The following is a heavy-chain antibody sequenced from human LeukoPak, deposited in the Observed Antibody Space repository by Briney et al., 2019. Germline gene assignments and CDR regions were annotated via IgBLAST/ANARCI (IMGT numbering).Heavy chain of an antibody. D-gene: IGHD3-22*01. J-gene: IGHJ4*02. CDR3: AKDCPYYYYDSSGPWD. CDR1: GFTFSSYS. V-gene: IGHV3-48*01. CDR2: ISSSSSTI. Sequence: GGSLRLSCAASGFTFSSYSMNWVRQAPGKGLEWVSYISSSSSTIYYADSVKGRFTISRDNSKNTLYLQMNSLRAEDTAVYYCAKDCPYYYYDSSGPWDWGQGTLVTVSS.